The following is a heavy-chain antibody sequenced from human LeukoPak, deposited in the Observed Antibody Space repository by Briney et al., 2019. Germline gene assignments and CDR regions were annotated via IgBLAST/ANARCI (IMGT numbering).Heavy chain of an antibody. V-gene: IGHV3-66*01. CDR3: ARGLAAAGCFDP. CDR1: GFTVRSNS. CDR2: IYSGGST. D-gene: IGHD6-13*01. J-gene: IGHJ5*02. Sequence: PGGSLRLSCAASGFTVRSNSMSWVRQAPGKGLEWVSVIYSGGSTDYADSVKGRFTISRDNSKNTLYLQMNSLRAEDTAVYYCARGLAAAGCFDPWGQGTLVTVSS.